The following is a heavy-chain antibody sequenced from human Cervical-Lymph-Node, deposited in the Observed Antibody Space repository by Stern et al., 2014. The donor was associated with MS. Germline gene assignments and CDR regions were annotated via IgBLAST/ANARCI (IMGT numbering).Heavy chain of an antibody. J-gene: IGHJ4*02. CDR1: GFAFGDYA. D-gene: IGHD1-14*01. CDR2: IRGKGYGGTK. CDR3: TRLPLGRIDY. Sequence: VQLVESGGGLVQPGRSLRLSCTASGFAFGDYAMRWFRQAPGQGLEWVGFIRGKGYGGTKEYAAYGIGRLTISSDDYKSFDYLQMNSLKTEDTALYYCTRLPLGRIDYWGQGTLVTVSS. V-gene: IGHV3-49*03.